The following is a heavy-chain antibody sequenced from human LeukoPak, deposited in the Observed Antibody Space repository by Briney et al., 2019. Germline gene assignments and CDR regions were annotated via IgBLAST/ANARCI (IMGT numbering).Heavy chain of an antibody. J-gene: IGHJ4*02. D-gene: IGHD6-19*01. CDR3: TSGAVAVTGGNY. Sequence: HPGGSLRLSCAASGFTFSGSAMHWVRQASGKGLEWVGRIRSKANSYATAYAASVKGRFTISRDDSKNTAYLQMNSLKTEDTAVYYCTSGAVAVTGGNYWGQGTLVTVPS. CDR2: IRSKANSYAT. CDR1: GFTFSGSA. V-gene: IGHV3-73*01.